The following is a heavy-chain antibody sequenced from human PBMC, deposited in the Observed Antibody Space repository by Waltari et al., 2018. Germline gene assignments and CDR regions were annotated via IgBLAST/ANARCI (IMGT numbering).Heavy chain of an antibody. Sequence: LQLQESGPGLVKPSETLSLPCTVPPGSITTYGYSWGWIRQPPGKGLEWIGSIYYSGITYYDPSLESRVIISIDTSESRISLRLNSVTAADTAVYYCAVGRGIFDIWGQGTVVTVSS. CDR3: AVGRGIFDI. J-gene: IGHJ3*02. CDR2: IYYSGIT. V-gene: IGHV4-39*01. CDR1: PGSITTYGYS. D-gene: IGHD6-13*01.